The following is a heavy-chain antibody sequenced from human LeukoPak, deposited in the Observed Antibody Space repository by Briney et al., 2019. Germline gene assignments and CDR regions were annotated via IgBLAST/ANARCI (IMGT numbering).Heavy chain of an antibody. Sequence: GASVKVSCKASGYTFTGYYMHWVRQAPGQGLEWMGWINPNSGGTNYAQKFQGRVTMTRDTSISTAYMELSRLRSDDTAVYYCARALDYGDYVVDYWGQGTLVTVSS. CDR1: GYTFTGYY. V-gene: IGHV1-2*02. J-gene: IGHJ4*02. CDR2: INPNSGGT. D-gene: IGHD4-17*01. CDR3: ARALDYGDYVVDY.